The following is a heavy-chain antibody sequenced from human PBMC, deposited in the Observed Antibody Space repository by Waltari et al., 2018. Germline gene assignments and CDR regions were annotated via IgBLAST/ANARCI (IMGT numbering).Heavy chain of an antibody. Sequence: EVQLVESGGGLVKPGGSLRLSCAASGFTFSNYTMKWVRRAPGKGLECVSSISRTGSYTYYADSVKGRFTISRDNAKKSMSLQMNNLRAEDTAVYYCASSWYDCWGQGTLVTVSS. V-gene: IGHV3-21*01. CDR1: GFTFSNYT. CDR3: ASSWYDC. J-gene: IGHJ5*01. CDR2: ISRTGSYT.